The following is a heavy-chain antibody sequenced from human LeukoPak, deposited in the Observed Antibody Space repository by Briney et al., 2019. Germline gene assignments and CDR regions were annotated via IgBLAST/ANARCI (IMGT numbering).Heavy chain of an antibody. Sequence: PGGSPRLSCVVSGLNFADYAMHWVRQPPGKGLEWVSLISADGGTTFSADSVKGRFTIARDNSKNSLYLQMNSLRSEDTAMYFCAKESGKFDYWGQGTLVAVST. V-gene: IGHV3-43*02. CDR2: ISADGGTT. CDR1: GLNFADYA. CDR3: AKESGKFDY. J-gene: IGHJ4*02.